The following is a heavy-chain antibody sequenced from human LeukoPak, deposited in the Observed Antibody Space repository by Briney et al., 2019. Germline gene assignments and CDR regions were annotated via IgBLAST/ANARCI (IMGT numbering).Heavy chain of an antibody. V-gene: IGHV3-21*01. D-gene: IGHD3-22*01. Sequence: GGSLGLSCAASGFTFSSYSMNWVRQAPGKGLEWVSSISSSSSYIYYADSVKGRFTISRDNAKNSLYLQMNSLRAEDTAVYYCARVIRPGYYDSSGYYGAFDIWGQGTMVTVSS. J-gene: IGHJ3*02. CDR1: GFTFSSYS. CDR2: ISSSSSYI. CDR3: ARVIRPGYYDSSGYYGAFDI.